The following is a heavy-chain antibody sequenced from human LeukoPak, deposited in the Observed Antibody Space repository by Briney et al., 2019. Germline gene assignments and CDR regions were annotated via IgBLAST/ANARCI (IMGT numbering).Heavy chain of an antibody. CDR2: INPNSGGT. D-gene: IGHD3-22*01. V-gene: IGHV1-2*02. Sequence: ASLKVSCKASGYTFTGYYMHWVRQAPGQGLEWMGWINPNSGGTNYAQKFQGRVTMTRDTSISTAYMELSRLRSEDTAVYYCGSDDSSGYYPTYYFDYWGEGTLVTVSS. J-gene: IGHJ4*02. CDR1: GYTFTGYY. CDR3: GSDDSSGYYPTYYFDY.